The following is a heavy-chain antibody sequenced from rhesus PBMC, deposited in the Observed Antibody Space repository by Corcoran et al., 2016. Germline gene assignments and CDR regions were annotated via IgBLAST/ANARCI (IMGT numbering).Heavy chain of an antibody. D-gene: IGHD2-2*01. J-gene: IGHJ4*01. V-gene: IGHV4S10*01. Sequence: QVQLQESGPGVVKPSETLSLTCAVSGGSISASYRWSWIRQTPAQGLEWIGYIYDSNTRTNYNPALKRRVTASKDESNIHFFLKLTSVTAAETAVYYWARGCISTTCYDGINFDYWGQGVLVTVSS. CDR2: IYDSNTRT. CDR1: GGSISASYR. CDR3: ARGCISTTCYDGINFDY.